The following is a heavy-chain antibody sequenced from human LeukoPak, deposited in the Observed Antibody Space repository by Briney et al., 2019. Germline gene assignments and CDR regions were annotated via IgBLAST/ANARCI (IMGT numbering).Heavy chain of an antibody. D-gene: IGHD5-18*01. CDR1: GGTFSSYA. V-gene: IGHV1-46*01. CDR3: ASSGYGNYYYYYMDV. CDR2: INPSGGST. Sequence: ASVKVSCKASGGTFSSYAISWVRQAPGQGLEWMGIINPSGGSTSYAQKFQGRVTMTRDMSTSTVYMELSSLRSEDTAVYYCASSGYGNYYYYYMDVWGKGTTVTVSS. J-gene: IGHJ6*03.